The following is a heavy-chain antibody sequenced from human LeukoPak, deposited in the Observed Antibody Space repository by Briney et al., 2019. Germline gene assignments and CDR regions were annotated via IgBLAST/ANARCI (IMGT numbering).Heavy chain of an antibody. CDR3: ARCHYYGSGNYVRVYSPDH. J-gene: IGHJ4*02. CDR1: GYNFISYG. V-gene: IGHV1-18*04. CDR2: ISAYDGNT. Sequence: ASVKVSCKTSGYNFISYGVSWVRQAPGQGLEWMGWISAYDGNTNYAQKIQGRATMTTDTSTSTAYMELRSLRSDDTAVYFCARCHYYGSGNYVRVYSPDHWGQGTLVTVSS. D-gene: IGHD3-10*01.